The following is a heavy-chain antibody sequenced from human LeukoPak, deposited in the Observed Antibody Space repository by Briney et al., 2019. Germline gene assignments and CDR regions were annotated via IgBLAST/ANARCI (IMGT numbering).Heavy chain of an antibody. V-gene: IGHV3-23*01. J-gene: IGHJ6*02. CDR3: ANDRLLYDFWSGYYKVNYYYGMDV. D-gene: IGHD3-3*01. CDR1: GFTFSSYA. Sequence: EGSLRLSCAASGFTFSSYAMSWVRQAQGKGLERVSAISGSCGSTYYADSVKGRFTISRDNSKNTLYLQMNSLRAEDTAVYYCANDRLLYDFWSGYYKVNYYYGMDVWGQGTTVTVSS. CDR2: ISGSCGST.